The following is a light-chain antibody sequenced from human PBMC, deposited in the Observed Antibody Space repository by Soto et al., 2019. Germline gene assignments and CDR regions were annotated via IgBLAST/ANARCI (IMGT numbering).Light chain of an antibody. CDR3: AAWDASLNGPV. Sequence: QSVLTQPPSASGTPGQRVAISCSGSSSNIGSHTVNWYQQLPGTAPKLLIYGNDQRPSGVPDRFSGSKSGTSASLAISGLQSEDEVDYYCAAWDASLNGPVFGGGTKLTVL. V-gene: IGLV1-44*01. CDR2: GND. CDR1: SSNIGSHT. J-gene: IGLJ3*02.